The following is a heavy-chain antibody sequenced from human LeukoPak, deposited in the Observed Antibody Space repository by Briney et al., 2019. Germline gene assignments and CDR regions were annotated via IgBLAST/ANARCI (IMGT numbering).Heavy chain of an antibody. CDR1: GYTFTGYY. CDR2: INPNSGGT. CDR3: ARDAREEYSSRLVDY. J-gene: IGHJ4*02. D-gene: IGHD6-13*01. Sequence: ASVKVSCKASGYTFTGYYMHWVRQAPGQGLEWMGWINPNSGGTNYAQKFQGRVTMTRDTSISTAYMELSRLRSDDTAVYYCARDAREEYSSRLVDYWGQGTLVTVSS. V-gene: IGHV1-2*02.